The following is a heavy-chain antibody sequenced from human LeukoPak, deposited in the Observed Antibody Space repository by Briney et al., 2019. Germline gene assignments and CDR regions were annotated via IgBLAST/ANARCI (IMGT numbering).Heavy chain of an antibody. CDR3: ARKDSGYSYGPNWFDP. CDR1: GYSFTSYW. CDR2: IYPGDSDT. V-gene: IGHV5-51*01. D-gene: IGHD5-18*01. Sequence: GESLKISCKGSGYSFTSYWIGWVRQMPGKGLEWMGIIYPGDSDTRYSPSFQGQVTISADKSISTAYLQWSSLKASDTAVYYCARKDSGYSYGPNWFDPWGQGTLVTVSS. J-gene: IGHJ5*02.